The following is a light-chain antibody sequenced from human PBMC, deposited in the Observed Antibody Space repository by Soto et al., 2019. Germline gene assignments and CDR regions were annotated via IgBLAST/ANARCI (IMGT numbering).Light chain of an antibody. Sequence: QSALTQPPSASGSPGQSVTISCTGTSSDVADYNYVSWYRQYPGKAPKLMIYEVSKRPSGVPDRFSGSKSGNTASLTVSGLQAEDEADYYCSSYAGGNNGVFGGGTQLTVL. CDR1: SSDVADYNY. J-gene: IGLJ3*02. CDR2: EVS. CDR3: SSYAGGNNGV. V-gene: IGLV2-8*01.